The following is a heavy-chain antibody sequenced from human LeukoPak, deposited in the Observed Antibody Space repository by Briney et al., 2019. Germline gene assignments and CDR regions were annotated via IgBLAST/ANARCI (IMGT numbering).Heavy chain of an antibody. D-gene: IGHD1-26*01. CDR3: AKRPMAGSGSSPNRHFDY. Sequence: GGSLRLSCAASGFTFSSYSMNWVRQAPGKGLEWVSYISITGNTMYYADSVKGRFTISRDNAENSLYLQMNSLRAEDTAVYYCAKRPMAGSGSSPNRHFDYWGQGTLVTVSS. V-gene: IGHV3-48*01. CDR1: GFTFSSYS. CDR2: ISITGNTM. J-gene: IGHJ4*02.